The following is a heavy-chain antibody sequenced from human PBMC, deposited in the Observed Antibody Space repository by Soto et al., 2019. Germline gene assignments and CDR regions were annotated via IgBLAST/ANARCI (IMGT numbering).Heavy chain of an antibody. Sequence: QVQLVQSVAEVKKPGSSVKVSCKASGGTFSSYAISWVRQAPGQGLEWMGGIIPIFGTANYAQKFQGRVTITADESTSTAYMELSSLRSEDTAVYYCASSGYSSGWAGYYYYGMDVWGQGTTVTVSS. V-gene: IGHV1-69*01. J-gene: IGHJ6*02. D-gene: IGHD6-19*01. CDR1: GGTFSSYA. CDR3: ASSGYSSGWAGYYYYGMDV. CDR2: IIPIFGTA.